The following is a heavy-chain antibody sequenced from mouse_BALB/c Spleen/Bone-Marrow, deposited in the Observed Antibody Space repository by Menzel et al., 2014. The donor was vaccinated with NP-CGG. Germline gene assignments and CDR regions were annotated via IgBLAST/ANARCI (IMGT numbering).Heavy chain of an antibody. J-gene: IGHJ3*01. Sequence: QVQLQQSGAELARPGASVKMSCKASGYTFTSYTMHWVKQRPGQGLEWIGYINPSSGYTNYNQKFKDKATLTADKSSSTAYMQLSSLTSEDSAVYYCVRERNWDSFAYWGQGTLVTVSA. CDR1: GYTFTSYT. CDR3: VRERNWDSFAY. CDR2: INPSSGYT. V-gene: IGHV1-4*01. D-gene: IGHD4-1*01.